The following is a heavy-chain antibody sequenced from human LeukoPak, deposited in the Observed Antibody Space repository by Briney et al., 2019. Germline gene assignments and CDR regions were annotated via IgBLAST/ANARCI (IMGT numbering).Heavy chain of an antibody. V-gene: IGHV3-23*01. J-gene: IGHJ4*02. CDR1: GFTFSSYA. CDR2: ISGSGGTT. Sequence: GGSLRLSCAASGFTFSSYAVSWVRQAPGKGLEWVSAISGSGGTTYYADSVKGRFTISRDNSKNTLYLQMNSLRAEDTAVYYCARDLHREVGYWGQGTLVTVSS. CDR3: ARDLHREVGY.